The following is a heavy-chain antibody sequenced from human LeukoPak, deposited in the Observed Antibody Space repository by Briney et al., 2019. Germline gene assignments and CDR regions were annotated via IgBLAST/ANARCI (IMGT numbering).Heavy chain of an antibody. Sequence: ASVKVSCKASGYTFTSYYMYWVRQAPGQGLEWMGIINPSRGSTNYAQKFQGRVTMARDMSTSTVYMELSSLRSEDTAVYYCARGGHVRVYDSSAYYGHEWGQGTLVTVSS. CDR3: ARGGHVRVYDSSAYYGHE. D-gene: IGHD3-22*01. V-gene: IGHV1-46*01. J-gene: IGHJ4*02. CDR1: GYTFTSYY. CDR2: INPSRGST.